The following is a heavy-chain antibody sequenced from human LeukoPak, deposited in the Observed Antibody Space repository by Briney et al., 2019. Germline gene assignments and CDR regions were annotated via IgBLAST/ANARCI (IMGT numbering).Heavy chain of an antibody. Sequence: HPGGSLRLSCAASGFTFSSYWMNWARQAPGKGLEWVASINHNGNVNYYVDSVKGRFTISRDNAKNSLYLQMNSLRAEDTAVYYCARVRYYYDSSGYHNFDYWGQGTLVTVSS. J-gene: IGHJ4*02. V-gene: IGHV3-7*01. D-gene: IGHD3-22*01. CDR3: ARVRYYYDSSGYHNFDY. CDR1: GFTFSSYW. CDR2: INHNGNVN.